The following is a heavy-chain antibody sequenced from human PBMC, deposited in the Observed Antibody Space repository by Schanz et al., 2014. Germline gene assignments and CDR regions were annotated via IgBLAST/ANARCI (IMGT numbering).Heavy chain of an antibody. CDR2: IIPILGIA. D-gene: IGHD3-22*01. CDR3: AREVGLYDRGWFDP. CDR1: GGTFNSYT. Sequence: VQLEQSGAEVKEPGASVKVSCKASGGTFNSYTINWVRQAPGQGLEWMGRIIPILGIANYAQRFQGRVTITADKSSDTAYMELSSLRSEDTAVYYCAREVGLYDRGWFDPWGQGTLVTVSS. V-gene: IGHV1-69*08. J-gene: IGHJ5*02.